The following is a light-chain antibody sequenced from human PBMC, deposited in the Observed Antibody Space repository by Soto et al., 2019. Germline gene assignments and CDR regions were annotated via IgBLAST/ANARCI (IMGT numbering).Light chain of an antibody. CDR3: QSYDSINPVV. Sequence: NFMLTQPPSVSEAPGKTVTISCTRSSGSIARNHVQWYQQRPGSAPTTLIYEDNERPSGVPDRFSGSIDSSSNSASLTISGLTTEDEADYYCQSYDSINPVVFGGGTKLTVL. J-gene: IGLJ2*01. CDR1: SGSIARNH. V-gene: IGLV6-57*04. CDR2: EDN.